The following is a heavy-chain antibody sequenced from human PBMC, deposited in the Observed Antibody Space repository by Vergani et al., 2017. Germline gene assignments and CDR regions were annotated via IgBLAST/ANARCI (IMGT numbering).Heavy chain of an antibody. Sequence: EVQLVESGGGLVQPGGSLRLSCAASGFTFSSYWMSWVRQAPGKGLEWVGRIKSKTDGGTTDYAAPVKGRFTISRDDSKNTLYLQMNSLKTEDTAVYYCTTGEIAVAGTGDYWGQGTLVTVSS. J-gene: IGHJ4*02. CDR3: TTGEIAVAGTGDY. CDR2: IKSKTDGGTT. D-gene: IGHD6-19*01. V-gene: IGHV3-15*01. CDR1: GFTFSSYW.